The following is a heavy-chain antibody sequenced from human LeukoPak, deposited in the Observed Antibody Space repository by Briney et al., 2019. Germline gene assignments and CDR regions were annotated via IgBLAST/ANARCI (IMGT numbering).Heavy chain of an antibody. Sequence: GGSLRLSCTASGFTFSNYAMSWVRQAPGKGLEWVSTISGSRSTTHYADSVKGRFTISRDNAKNSLYLQMNSLRAEDTAVYYCARDEYNWNVDAFDIWGQGTVVTVSS. CDR2: ISGSRSTT. CDR1: GFTFSNYA. J-gene: IGHJ3*02. D-gene: IGHD1-20*01. V-gene: IGHV3-23*01. CDR3: ARDEYNWNVDAFDI.